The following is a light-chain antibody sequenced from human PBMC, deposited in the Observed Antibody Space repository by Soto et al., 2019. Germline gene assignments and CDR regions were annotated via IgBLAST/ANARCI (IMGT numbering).Light chain of an antibody. CDR3: QPYGSSLFT. CDR1: QSVSSSY. Sequence: EIVLTQSPGTLSLSPGERATLSCRASQSVSSSYLDWYQQKPGQAPRLLIYGASSRATGIPDRFSGSGSGTDFTLTISRLEPEDFAVYYCQPYGSSLFTFGPGTKVDIK. J-gene: IGKJ3*01. CDR2: GAS. V-gene: IGKV3-20*01.